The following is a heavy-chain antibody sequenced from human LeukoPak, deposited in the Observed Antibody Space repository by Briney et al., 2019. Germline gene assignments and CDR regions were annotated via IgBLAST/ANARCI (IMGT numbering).Heavy chain of an antibody. CDR3: WRVRGIAAPMDV. V-gene: IGHV3-66*02. D-gene: IGHD6-13*01. Sequence: GGSLRLSCAASGFTVSSNYMSWVRQAPGKGLEWVSVIYSGGSTYYADSVKGGFIISRENYKNTLYLLMNSLRAADTAVYYCWRVRGIAAPMDVWGKGTTVTVSS. CDR2: IYSGGST. J-gene: IGHJ6*03. CDR1: GFTVSSNY.